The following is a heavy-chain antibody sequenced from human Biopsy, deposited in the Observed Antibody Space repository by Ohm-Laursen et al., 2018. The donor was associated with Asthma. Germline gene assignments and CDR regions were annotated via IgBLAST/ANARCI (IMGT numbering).Heavy chain of an antibody. V-gene: IGHV3-74*01. CDR2: INDDGTST. CDR3: ANIGGDAFDI. Sequence: SLRLSCTASGFTFSSYGMHWVRQAPGKGLVWVSRINDDGTSTTYADSVTGRFTISRDNAKNMLYLQMKSLRAEDTAVYYCANIGGDAFDIWGQGTMVTVSS. CDR1: GFTFSSYG. J-gene: IGHJ3*02. D-gene: IGHD3-16*02.